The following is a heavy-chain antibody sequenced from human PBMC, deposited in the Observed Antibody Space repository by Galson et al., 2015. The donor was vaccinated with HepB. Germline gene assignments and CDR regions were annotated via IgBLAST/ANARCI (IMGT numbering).Heavy chain of an antibody. J-gene: IGHJ4*02. CDR2: IWHTVTT. Sequence: LTCVVSGGSISTNNWWSWIRQPPGKGLEWIGDIWHTVTTNYNPSLQSRLTMSLDRSKKQFSLNLTSVSAADTAVYYCAKGRRAGSSSSWYNYWGQGILVTVSS. V-gene: IGHV4-4*02. D-gene: IGHD2-2*02. CDR1: GGSISTNNW. CDR3: AKGRRAGSSSSWYNY.